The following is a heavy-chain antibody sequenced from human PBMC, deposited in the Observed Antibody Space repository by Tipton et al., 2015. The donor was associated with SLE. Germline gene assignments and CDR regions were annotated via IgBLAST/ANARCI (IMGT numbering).Heavy chain of an antibody. Sequence: TLSLTCTVSGGSISSYYWSWIRQPPGKGLEWIGSIYYSGSTNYNPSLKSRVTISVDTSKNQFSLKLSSVTAADTAVYYCARVRYNWNRGIDYWGQGTLVTVSS. CDR1: GGSISSYY. J-gene: IGHJ4*02. V-gene: IGHV4-59*01. D-gene: IGHD1-20*01. CDR2: IYYSGST. CDR3: ARVRYNWNRGIDY.